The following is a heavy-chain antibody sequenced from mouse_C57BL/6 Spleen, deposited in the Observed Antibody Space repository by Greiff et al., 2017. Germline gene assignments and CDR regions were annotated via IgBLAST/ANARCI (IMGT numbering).Heavy chain of an antibody. CDR1: GYTFTDYY. D-gene: IGHD1-1*01. V-gene: IGHV1-76*01. Sequence: VKLQESGAELVRPGASVKLSCKASGYTFTDYYINWVKQRPGQGLEWIARIYPGSGNTYYNEKFKGKATLTAEKSSSTAYMQLSSLTSEDSAVYFCARDTTVVASDVWGTGTTVTVSS. CDR2: IYPGSGNT. J-gene: IGHJ1*03. CDR3: ARDTTVVASDV.